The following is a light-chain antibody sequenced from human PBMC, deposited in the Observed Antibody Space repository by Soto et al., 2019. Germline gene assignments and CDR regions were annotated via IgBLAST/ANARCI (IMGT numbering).Light chain of an antibody. CDR3: QQYNGFSPT. Sequence: DIQMTQSPFTLSASVGDRVTITCRASQSVDIWLAWYQQKPGKAPKLLIYKASSLESGVPSRFSGSGSGTEFTLNISSLQPDDFATYYCQQYNGFSPTFGQGTKVEV. CDR1: QSVDIW. J-gene: IGKJ1*01. CDR2: KAS. V-gene: IGKV1-5*03.